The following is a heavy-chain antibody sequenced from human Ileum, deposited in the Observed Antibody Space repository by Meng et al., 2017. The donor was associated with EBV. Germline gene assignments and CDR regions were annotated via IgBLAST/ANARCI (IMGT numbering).Heavy chain of an antibody. J-gene: IGHJ4*02. D-gene: IGHD5-18*01. CDR2: IYHSGGT. V-gene: IGHV4-4*02. CDR3: ARWAFIYSYGFDH. CDR1: GASITESNS. Sequence: QLQLQGSGPGLVKPSGPLSLTCAVSGASITESNSWSWVRQPPGKGLEWIGEIYHSGGTNYNPSLKSRVTISVDKSKNQISLKLNSVTAADTAVYYCARWAFIYSYGFDHWGQGTLVTVSS.